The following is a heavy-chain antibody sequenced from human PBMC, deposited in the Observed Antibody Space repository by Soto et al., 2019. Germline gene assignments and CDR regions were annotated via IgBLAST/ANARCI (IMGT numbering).Heavy chain of an antibody. CDR1: GVTIPLYY. Sequence: QVHVEQSGAEVKEPGAAVRVSCKLSGVTIPLYYIHCVRQAPGQGLEWMGRINANSGDIKYAQSFQGRVTMTRDTSINTAYMALSRLSSDDTAVDYCARGGGSSVFDYWGQGTLVTVSS. CDR3: ARGGGSSVFDY. CDR2: INANSGDI. J-gene: IGHJ4*02. D-gene: IGHD6-13*01. V-gene: IGHV1-2*06.